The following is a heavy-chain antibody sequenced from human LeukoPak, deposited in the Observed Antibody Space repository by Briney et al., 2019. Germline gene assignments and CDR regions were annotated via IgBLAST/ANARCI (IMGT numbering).Heavy chain of an antibody. CDR1: GFSFSDYY. Sequence: PGGSLRLSCAAAGFSFSDYYMSWIRQAPGKGLEWVSYISSSGSTIYYADSVKGRFTISRDNAKNSLYLQMNSLRAEDTAVYYCARDMGREVYSSSPDYWGQGTLVTVSS. V-gene: IGHV3-11*01. D-gene: IGHD6-13*01. J-gene: IGHJ4*02. CDR3: ARDMGREVYSSSPDY. CDR2: ISSSGSTI.